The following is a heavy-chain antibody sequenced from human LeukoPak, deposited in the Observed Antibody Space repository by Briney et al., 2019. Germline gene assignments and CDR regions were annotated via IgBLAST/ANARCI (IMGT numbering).Heavy chain of an antibody. Sequence: SETLSLPCVVYGGSFSGYYWSWLRQPPQKGLEWLGEINHSGITKYNPSLKSRVTISVATSKNQCSLNLRAVTAADTAMYYCARNPAPPYGVPDNWGQGTLVTVSS. CDR1: GGSFSGYY. V-gene: IGHV4-34*01. CDR2: INHSGIT. D-gene: IGHD2-15*01. J-gene: IGHJ4*02. CDR3: ARNPAPPYGVPDN.